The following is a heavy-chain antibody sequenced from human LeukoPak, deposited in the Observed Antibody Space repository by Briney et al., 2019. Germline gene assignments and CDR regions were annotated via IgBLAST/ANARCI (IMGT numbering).Heavy chain of an antibody. CDR2: INSGGGST. CDR1: GYTFSDYY. Sequence: ASVKVSCKASGYTFSDYYIHWVRQAPGQGLEWLEMINSGGGSTTYAQRFQGRVTMTRDTSTSTVYMELGSLTSEDTAVYYCGRMDVWGQGTTVTVSS. CDR3: GRMDV. J-gene: IGHJ6*02. V-gene: IGHV1-46*01.